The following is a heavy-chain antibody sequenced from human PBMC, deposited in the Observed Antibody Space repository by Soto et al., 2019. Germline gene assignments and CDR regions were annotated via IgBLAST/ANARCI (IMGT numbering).Heavy chain of an antibody. CDR2: INPNSGGT. D-gene: IGHD5-12*01. J-gene: IGHJ4*02. CDR3: AREGQSGYDGTIDSPY. V-gene: IGHV1-2*02. Sequence: QVQLVQSGAEVKKPGASVKVSCKASGYTFTGYYMHWVRQAPGQGLEWMGWINPNSGGTNYAQKFQGRVTMTRDTSISTAYMELSRLRSDDTAVYYCAREGQSGYDGTIDSPYRGQGTLVTVSS. CDR1: GYTFTGYY.